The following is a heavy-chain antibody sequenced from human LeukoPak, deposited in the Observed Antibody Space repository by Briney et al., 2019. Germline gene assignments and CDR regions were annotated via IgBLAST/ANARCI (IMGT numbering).Heavy chain of an antibody. D-gene: IGHD1-26*01. J-gene: IGHJ4*02. CDR2: INHSGST. CDR1: GGSFSGYY. V-gene: IGHV4-34*01. Sequence: SETLSLTCAVYGGSFSGYYWSWIRQPPGKGLEWTGEINHSGSTNYNPSLKSRVTISVDTSKNQFSLKLSSVTAADTAVYYCARGSGSYYFDYWGQGTLVTVSS. CDR3: ARGSGSYYFDY.